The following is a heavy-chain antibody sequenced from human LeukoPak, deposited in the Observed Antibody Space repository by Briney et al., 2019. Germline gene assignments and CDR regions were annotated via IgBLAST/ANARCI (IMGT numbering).Heavy chain of an antibody. V-gene: IGHV1-46*01. D-gene: IGHD6-19*01. CDR1: GYTFTGYY. CDR2: INPSGGST. Sequence: AASVKVSCKASGYTFTGYYMHWVRQAPGQGLEWMGKINPSGGSTTYAQKFQGRVTMTRDTSTSTVYMELSSLRSEDTAVYYCAKCRVSSSGSADYWGQGTLVTVSS. CDR3: AKCRVSSSGSADY. J-gene: IGHJ4*02.